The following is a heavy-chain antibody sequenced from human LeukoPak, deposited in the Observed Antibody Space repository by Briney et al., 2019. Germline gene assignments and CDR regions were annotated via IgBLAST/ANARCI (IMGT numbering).Heavy chain of an antibody. Sequence: PSETLSLTCAVYGGSFSGYYWSWIRQPPGKGLEWIGGINHSGSTNYNPSLKSRVTISVDTSKNQFSLKLSSVTAADTAVYYCARGVPDSAAGMVRYGMDVWGQGTTVTVSS. CDR1: GGSFSGYY. CDR3: ARGVPDSAAGMVRYGMDV. J-gene: IGHJ6*02. V-gene: IGHV4-34*01. CDR2: INHSGST. D-gene: IGHD6-13*01.